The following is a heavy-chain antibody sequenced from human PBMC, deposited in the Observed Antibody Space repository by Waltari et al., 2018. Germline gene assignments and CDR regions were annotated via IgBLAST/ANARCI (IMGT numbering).Heavy chain of an antibody. J-gene: IGHJ6*02. CDR3: ARVSLRDYYYGMDV. Sequence: EVQLVETGGGLIQPGGSLKIHCAASALIVSSNYMSWVRQAPGKGLEWVSVIYSGGGTHYAGSVKGRFTISRDNSKNTLHLQMNSLRAEDTAVYYCARVSLRDYYYGMDVWGQGTTVTVSS. CDR2: IYSGGGT. V-gene: IGHV3-53*02. CDR1: ALIVSSNY.